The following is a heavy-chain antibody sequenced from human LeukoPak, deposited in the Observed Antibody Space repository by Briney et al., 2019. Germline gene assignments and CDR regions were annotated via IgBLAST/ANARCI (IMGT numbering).Heavy chain of an antibody. CDR2: IYYSGST. V-gene: IGHV4-31*03. D-gene: IGHD2-2*01. J-gene: IGHJ5*02. Sequence: SETLSLTCTVSGGSISSGGYYWSWIRQHPGKGLEWIGYIYYSGSTYYNPSLKSRVTISVDTSKNQFPLKLSSVTAADTAVYYCARRDIVVVPAAPFDPWGQGTLVTVSS. CDR1: GGSISSGGYY. CDR3: ARRDIVVVPAAPFDP.